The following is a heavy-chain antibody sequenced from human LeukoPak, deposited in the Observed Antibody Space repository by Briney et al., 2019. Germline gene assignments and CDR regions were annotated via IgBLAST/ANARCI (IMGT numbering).Heavy chain of an antibody. CDR1: GFTVSSNY. Sequence: AGGSLRLSCAASGFTVSSNYMSWVRQAPGKGLEWVSVIYSGGSTYYADSVKGRFTISRDNSKNTLYLQMNSLRAEDTAVYYCASSGTMGRVEWAPDYWGQGTLVTVSS. D-gene: IGHD3-10*01. CDR2: IYSGGST. CDR3: ASSGTMGRVEWAPDY. J-gene: IGHJ4*02. V-gene: IGHV3-66*02.